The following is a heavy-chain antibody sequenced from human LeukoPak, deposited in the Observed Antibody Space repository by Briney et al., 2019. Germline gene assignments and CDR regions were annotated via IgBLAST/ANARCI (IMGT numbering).Heavy chain of an antibody. D-gene: IGHD3-10*01. CDR2: MNPNSGNT. V-gene: IGHV1-8*01. CDR3: ARVLPKVLLRGPSGDY. Sequence: RASVTVSCTASGYTFTSYDINWVRQATGQGLEWMGWMNPNSGNTGYAQKFQGRVTMTRSTSISTAYMELSSLRSEDTAVYYCARVLPKVLLRGPSGDYWGQGTLVTVSS. J-gene: IGHJ4*02. CDR1: GYTFTSYD.